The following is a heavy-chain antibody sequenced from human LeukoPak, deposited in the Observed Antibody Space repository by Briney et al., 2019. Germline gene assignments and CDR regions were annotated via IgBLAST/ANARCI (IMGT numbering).Heavy chain of an antibody. Sequence: GGSLRLSCAASGFTFSDSWMSWVRQAPEKGLEWVANMNQDGSEKDYVDSVKGRFAISRDNARNSLYLQMGSLRAEDTAVYYCATYTHWVAGDVWGQGTTVTVSS. CDR2: MNQDGSEK. CDR1: GFTFSDSW. J-gene: IGHJ6*02. V-gene: IGHV3-7*01. D-gene: IGHD3-16*01. CDR3: ATYTHWVAGDV.